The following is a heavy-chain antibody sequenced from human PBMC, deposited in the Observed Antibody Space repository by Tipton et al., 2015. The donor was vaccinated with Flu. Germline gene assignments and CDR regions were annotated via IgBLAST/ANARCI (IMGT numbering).Heavy chain of an antibody. J-gene: IGHJ4*02. D-gene: IGHD2-15*01. CDR2: IYSGGST. CDR1: GSTVSSNY. CDR3: ARVSGGGYYFDY. V-gene: IGHV3-53*01. Sequence: SLRLSCAASGSTVSSNYMSWVRQAPGKGLEWVSVIYSGGSTYYADSVKGRFTISRDNSKNTLYLQMNSLRAEDTAVYYCARVSGGGYYFDYWGQGTLVTVSS.